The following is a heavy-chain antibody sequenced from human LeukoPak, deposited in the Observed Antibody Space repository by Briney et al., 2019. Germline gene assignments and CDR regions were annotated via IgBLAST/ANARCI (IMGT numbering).Heavy chain of an antibody. CDR2: ISYDGSNK. V-gene: IGHV3-30*04. J-gene: IGHJ6*03. Sequence: GGSLRLSCAASGFTFSSYAMHWVRQAPGKGLEWVAVISYDGSNKYYADSVKGRFTISRDDSKNTAYLQMNSLKTEDTAVYYCTTHRGRDIVVVPVRRIVSYYYYMDVWGKGTTVTVSS. D-gene: IGHD2-2*01. CDR1: GFTFSSYA. CDR3: TTHRGRDIVVVPVRRIVSYYYYMDV.